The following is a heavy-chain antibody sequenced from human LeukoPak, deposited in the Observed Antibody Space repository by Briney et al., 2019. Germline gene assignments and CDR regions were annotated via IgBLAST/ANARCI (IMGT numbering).Heavy chain of an antibody. CDR2: IRSKAYGGTT. CDR1: GFTFGDYA. Sequence: GGSLRLSCTASGFTFGDYAMSWVRQAPGKGLEWVGFIRSKAYGGTTEYAASVKGRFTISRDDSKSIAYLQMNSLKTEDTAVYYCTRSRYSGSYLFDYWGQGTLVTVSS. D-gene: IGHD1-26*01. CDR3: TRSRYSGSYLFDY. V-gene: IGHV3-49*04. J-gene: IGHJ4*02.